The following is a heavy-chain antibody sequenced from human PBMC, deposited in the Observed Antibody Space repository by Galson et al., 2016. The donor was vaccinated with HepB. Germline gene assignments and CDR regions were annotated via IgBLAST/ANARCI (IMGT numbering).Heavy chain of an antibody. Sequence: SLRLSCAASGFTLSSYAMSWVRQAPGKGLEWVSAITGSGGSTYYVESVKGRFTISRDNSKNTLYLQMHSRRGEDTAVYYCAKGRWDFDSWGQGTLVTVSS. V-gene: IGHV3-23*01. D-gene: IGHD5-24*01. CDR2: ITGSGGST. CDR1: GFTLSSYA. CDR3: AKGRWDFDS. J-gene: IGHJ4*02.